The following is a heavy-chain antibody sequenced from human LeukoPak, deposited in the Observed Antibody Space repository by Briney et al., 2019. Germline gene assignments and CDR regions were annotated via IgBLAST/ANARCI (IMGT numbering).Heavy chain of an antibody. J-gene: IGHJ6*02. CDR2: INSDGSST. CDR3: AKYKGAALYYHYGLDV. Sequence: GGSLRLSCAASGFTFSSYWMHWVRQAPGKGLVWVSRINSDGSSTRYADSVKGRFTVSRDNSENTLYLQMNSLRDEDTAVYYCAKYKGAALYYHYGLDVWGPGTTVIVSS. CDR1: GFTFSSYW. D-gene: IGHD1-14*01. V-gene: IGHV3-74*01.